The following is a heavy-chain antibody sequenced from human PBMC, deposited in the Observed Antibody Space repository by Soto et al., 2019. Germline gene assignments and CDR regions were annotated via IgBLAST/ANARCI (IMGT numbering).Heavy chain of an antibody. CDR1: GGSFSGYY. V-gene: IGHV4-34*01. D-gene: IGHD3-3*01. CDR3: ARGSQENDLWSGPLYGMDV. Sequence: PSETLSLTCAVYGGSFSGYYWSWIRQPPGKGLEWIGEINHSGSTNYNPSLKSRVTISVDASKNQFSLKLSSVTAADTAVYYCARGSQENDLWSGPLYGMDVWGQGTTVTVSS. J-gene: IGHJ6*02. CDR2: INHSGST.